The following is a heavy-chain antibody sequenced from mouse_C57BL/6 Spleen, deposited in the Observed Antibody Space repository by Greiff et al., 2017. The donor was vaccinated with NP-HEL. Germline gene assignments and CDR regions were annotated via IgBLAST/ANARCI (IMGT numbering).Heavy chain of an antibody. Sequence: EVQLQESGAELVRPGASVKLSCTASGFNIKDYYMHWVKQRPEQGLAWIGRIDPADGDTEYAPKFKGKATMTADTSSNTAYLQLSSLTSEDTAVYYCTTYYGSSYDDWGQGTTLTVSS. D-gene: IGHD1-1*01. CDR2: IDPADGDT. V-gene: IGHV14-1*01. CDR1: GFNIKDYY. CDR3: TTYYGSSYDD. J-gene: IGHJ2*01.